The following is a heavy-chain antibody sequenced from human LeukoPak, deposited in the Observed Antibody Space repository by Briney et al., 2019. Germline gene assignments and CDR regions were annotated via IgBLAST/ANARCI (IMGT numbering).Heavy chain of an antibody. V-gene: IGHV3-74*01. CDR3: ARDWAMVRGVIDV. CDR1: GFTFSSYW. D-gene: IGHD3-10*01. Sequence: GGSLRLSCAASGFTFSSYWMHWVRQAPGKGLVWVSRINSDGSSTSYADSVKGRFTISRDNAKNTLYLQMNSLRTEDTAVYYCARDWAMVRGVIDVWGQGTTVTVSS. J-gene: IGHJ6*02. CDR2: INSDGSST.